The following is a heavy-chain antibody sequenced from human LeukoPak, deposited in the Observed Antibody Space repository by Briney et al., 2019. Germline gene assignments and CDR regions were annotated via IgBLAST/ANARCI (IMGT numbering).Heavy chain of an antibody. D-gene: IGHD4-17*01. CDR1: GGSISSYY. CDR2: IYYSGST. V-gene: IGHV4-59*08. CDR3: ARSLDYGDYGLGYYFDY. J-gene: IGHJ4*02. Sequence: SETLSLTCTVSGGSISSYYWSWIRQPPGKGLEWIGYIYYSGSTNYSPSLKSRVTISVDTSKNQFSLKLSSVTAADTAVYYCARSLDYGDYGLGYYFDYWGQGTLVTVSS.